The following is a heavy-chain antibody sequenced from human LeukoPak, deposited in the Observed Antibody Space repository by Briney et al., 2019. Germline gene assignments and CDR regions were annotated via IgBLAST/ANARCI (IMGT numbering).Heavy chain of an antibody. CDR3: APHTAMLPTGFDY. V-gene: IGHV3-23*01. CDR2: ISNNGGYT. CDR1: GFTFSSSA. Sequence: GGSLRLSCAASGFTFSSSAMSWVRQAPGKGLEWVSAISNNGGYTYYADSVQGWFTISRDNSKSTLCLQMNSLRAEDTAVYYCAPHTAMLPTGFDYWGQGTLVTVSS. J-gene: IGHJ4*02. D-gene: IGHD5-18*01.